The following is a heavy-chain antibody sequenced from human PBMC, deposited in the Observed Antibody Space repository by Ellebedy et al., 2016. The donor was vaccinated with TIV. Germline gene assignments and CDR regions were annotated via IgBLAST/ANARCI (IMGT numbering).Heavy chain of an antibody. D-gene: IGHD6-13*01. Sequence: GESLKISCAASGFTFSSYWMTWVRQAPGKGLEWVANINQDGSEKYHVDSVKGRFTISRDNAKNSLYLQMNSLRVEDTAVYYCTKDSGFVAAAGTGYWGQGTLVTVSS. CDR3: TKDSGFVAAAGTGY. V-gene: IGHV3-7*05. J-gene: IGHJ4*02. CDR1: GFTFSSYW. CDR2: INQDGSEK.